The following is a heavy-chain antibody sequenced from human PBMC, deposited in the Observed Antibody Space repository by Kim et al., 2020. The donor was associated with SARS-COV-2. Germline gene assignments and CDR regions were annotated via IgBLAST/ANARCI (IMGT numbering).Heavy chain of an antibody. Sequence: GGSLRLSCGTSGFAFSSYAMSWVRQAPGKGLEWVSGISFSGGDTYYADSVKGRFTISRDNSKKTLFLQMNSLRVEDTAVYYCAKEAWGFDFWGQGTQVTV. CDR3: AKEAWGFDF. J-gene: IGHJ4*02. V-gene: IGHV3-23*01. CDR2: ISFSGGDT. D-gene: IGHD7-27*01. CDR1: GFAFSSYA.